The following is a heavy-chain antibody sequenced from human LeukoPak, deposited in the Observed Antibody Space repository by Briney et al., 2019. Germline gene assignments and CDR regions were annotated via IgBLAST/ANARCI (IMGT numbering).Heavy chain of an antibody. D-gene: IGHD6-19*01. CDR2: INHSGST. V-gene: IGHV4-34*08. Sequence: GSLRLSCAASGFTFSSYSMNWIRQPPGKGLEWIGEINHSGSTNYNPSLKSRVTISVDTSKNQFSLKLSSVTAADTAVYYCATTTGPRGPYSSGWYDNYYGMDVWGQGTTVTVSS. CDR3: ATTTGPRGPYSSGWYDNYYGMDV. CDR1: GFTFSSYS. J-gene: IGHJ6*02.